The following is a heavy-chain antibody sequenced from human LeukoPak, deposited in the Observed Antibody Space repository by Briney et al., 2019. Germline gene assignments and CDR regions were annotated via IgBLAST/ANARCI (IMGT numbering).Heavy chain of an antibody. D-gene: IGHD5-18*01. J-gene: IGHJ5*02. Sequence: GGSLRLSCAASGFTFSSYWMNWVRQAPGKGLEWVANIREERGQEYYVDSVKGRFTISKNSAKNSLYLQMNTLRVEDTAMYYCASLDTAKQPLANHWGQGTLVTVSS. CDR2: IREERGQE. V-gene: IGHV3-7*03. CDR1: GFTFSSYW. CDR3: ASLDTAKQPLANH.